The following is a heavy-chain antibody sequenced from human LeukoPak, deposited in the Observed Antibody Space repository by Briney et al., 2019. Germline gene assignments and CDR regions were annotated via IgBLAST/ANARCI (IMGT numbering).Heavy chain of an antibody. D-gene: IGHD6-19*01. Sequence: GGSLRLSCAASGFTFSSYAMSWVRQAPGKGLEWVSAISGSGGSTYYADSVKGRFTISRDNSKNTLYLQLNSLRVEDTAVYYCAKARGAVAGYISRDAFDIWGQGTMVTVSS. V-gene: IGHV3-23*01. CDR2: ISGSGGST. J-gene: IGHJ3*02. CDR3: AKARGAVAGYISRDAFDI. CDR1: GFTFSSYA.